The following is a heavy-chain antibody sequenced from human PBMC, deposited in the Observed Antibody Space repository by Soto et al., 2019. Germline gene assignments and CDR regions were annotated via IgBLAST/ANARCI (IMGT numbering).Heavy chain of an antibody. J-gene: IGHJ4*02. V-gene: IGHV3-9*01. Sequence: EVQLVESGGGLVQPGRSLRLSCAASGFTFNDYAMHWVRQVPGKGLDWVSGISWNSDTIDYADSVKGRFTISRDNAKNSLYLQMNSLRTEDTALYYCVRGLSGSSWYMFAYWGQGTLVTASS. D-gene: IGHD6-13*01. CDR1: GFTFNDYA. CDR3: VRGLSGSSWYMFAY. CDR2: ISWNSDTI.